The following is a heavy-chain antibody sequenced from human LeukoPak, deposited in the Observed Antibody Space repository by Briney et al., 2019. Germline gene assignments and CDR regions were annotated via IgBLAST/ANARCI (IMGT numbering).Heavy chain of an antibody. J-gene: IGHJ4*02. Sequence: GGSLRLSCAASGFTFSNYAINWVRRAPGKGLQWVAFIRHDGTITYYADSVKGRFTISRDNAKNSLYLQMNSLRAEDTAVYYCARSITGTTSANFDYWGQGTLVTVSS. D-gene: IGHD1-7*01. CDR3: ARSITGTTSANFDY. CDR1: GFTFSNYA. CDR2: IRHDGTIT. V-gene: IGHV3-30*12.